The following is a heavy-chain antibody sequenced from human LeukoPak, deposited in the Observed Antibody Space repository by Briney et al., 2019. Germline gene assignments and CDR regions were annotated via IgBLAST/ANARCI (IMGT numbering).Heavy chain of an antibody. CDR2: ISGSGGST. CDR1: GFTFSSYG. J-gene: IGHJ4*02. CDR3: ARGQLGANYFDY. Sequence: GGSLRLSCAASGFTFSSYGMSWVRQAPGKGLEWVSAISGSGGSTYYADSVKGRFTISRDNSKNTLYLQMNSLRADDTGVYYCARGQLGANYFDYWGQGTLVTVSS. D-gene: IGHD1-26*01. V-gene: IGHV3-23*01.